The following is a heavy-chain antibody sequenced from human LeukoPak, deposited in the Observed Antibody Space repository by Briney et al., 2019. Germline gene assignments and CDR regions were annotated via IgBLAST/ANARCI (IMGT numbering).Heavy chain of an antibody. J-gene: IGHJ5*02. V-gene: IGHV1-69*01. Sequence: ASVKVSCKASGGTFSSYAISWVRQAPGQGLEWMGGIIPIFGTANYAQKFQGRVTITADESTSTAYMELSSLRSEDTAVYYCARGLPRWLQSYNWFDPWGQGTLVTVSS. CDR1: GGTFSSYA. D-gene: IGHD5-24*01. CDR2: IIPIFGTA. CDR3: ARGLPRWLQSYNWFDP.